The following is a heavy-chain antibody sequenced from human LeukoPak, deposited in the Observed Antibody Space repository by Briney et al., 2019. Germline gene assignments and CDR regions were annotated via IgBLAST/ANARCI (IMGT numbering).Heavy chain of an antibody. CDR1: GFTFTNHI. CDR2: MRQHGSGK. J-gene: IGHJ3*02. Sequence: PGGSLRLSCAASGFTFTNHIISWVRRAPGKGLEWVANMRQHGSGKYYADFVKGRFTISRDDAKQSVYLEMNSLGVEDTAVYYCAREGTAFDIWGQGTMVTVSS. D-gene: IGHD3-10*01. V-gene: IGHV3-7*01. CDR3: AREGTAFDI.